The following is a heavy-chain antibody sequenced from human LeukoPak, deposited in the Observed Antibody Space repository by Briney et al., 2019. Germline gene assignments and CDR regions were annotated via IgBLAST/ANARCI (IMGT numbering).Heavy chain of an antibody. Sequence: PSETLSLTCAVYGGSLSGYYWSWIRQPPGKGLEWIGEINHSGSTNYNPSLKSRVTISVDTSKNQFSLKLSSVTAADTAVYYCARAKRLRFLEWLLPWGQGTLVTVSS. CDR1: GGSLSGYY. CDR3: ARAKRLRFLEWLLP. V-gene: IGHV4-34*01. J-gene: IGHJ5*02. CDR2: INHSGST. D-gene: IGHD3-3*01.